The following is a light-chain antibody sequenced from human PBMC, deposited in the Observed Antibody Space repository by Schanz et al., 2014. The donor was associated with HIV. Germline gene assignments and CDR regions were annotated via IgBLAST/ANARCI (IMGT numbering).Light chain of an antibody. CDR2: EVS. CDR3: SSHAGSDNVGI. J-gene: IGLJ2*01. V-gene: IGLV2-23*02. CDR1: SNTVDNYNL. Sequence: QSALAQPASVSGSPGQSITISCTGTSNTVDNYNLLSWYQLHPGKAPKLMIFEVSKRPSGISNRFSGSKSANTASLTISGLQTEDEADYYCSSHAGSDNVGIFGGGTKLTVL.